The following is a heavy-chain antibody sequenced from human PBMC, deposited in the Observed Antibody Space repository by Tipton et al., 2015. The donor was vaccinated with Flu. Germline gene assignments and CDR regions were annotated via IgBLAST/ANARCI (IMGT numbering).Heavy chain of an antibody. CDR3: ARHLRCGGDCYSPLPKSGFDP. CDR1: GDSISSRYY. V-gene: IGHV4-38-2*02. Sequence: TLSLTCTISGDSISSRYYWGWIRQPPGKGLEWIGNIFRTGSTYHNPSLKSRVTMSVDTSKNQFSLKLSSVTAADTAVYYCARHLRCGGDCYSPLPKSGFDPWGQGTLVTVSS. J-gene: IGHJ5*02. CDR2: IFRTGST. D-gene: IGHD2-21*02.